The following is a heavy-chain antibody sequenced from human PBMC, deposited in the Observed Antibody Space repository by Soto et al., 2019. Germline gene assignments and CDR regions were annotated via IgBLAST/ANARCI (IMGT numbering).Heavy chain of an antibody. V-gene: IGHV4-59*01. CDR1: GGSISSYY. CDR2: IYYSGST. J-gene: IGHJ4*02. D-gene: IGHD5-12*01. CDR3: ARVPRDGYNAYYFDY. Sequence: QVQLQESGPGLVKPSETLSLTCTVSGGSISSYYWSWIRQPPGKGLEWIGYIYYSGSTNYNPSLKSRVTISVDTSKNQFSLELSSVTAADTAVYYCARVPRDGYNAYYFDYWGQGTLVTVSS.